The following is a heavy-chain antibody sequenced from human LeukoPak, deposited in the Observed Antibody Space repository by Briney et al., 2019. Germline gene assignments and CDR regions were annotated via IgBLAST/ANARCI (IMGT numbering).Heavy chain of an antibody. CDR2: IYSGGST. CDR3: AREMATTPYYYYGMDV. J-gene: IGHJ6*02. Sequence: GGSLRLSCAASGFTVSSNYMSWVRQAPGKGLEWVSVIYSGGSTYYADSVKGRFTISRDNSKNTLYLQMNSLRAEDTAVYYCAREMATTPYYYYGMDVWGQVTTVTVSS. V-gene: IGHV3-66*02. CDR1: GFTVSSNY. D-gene: IGHD5-24*01.